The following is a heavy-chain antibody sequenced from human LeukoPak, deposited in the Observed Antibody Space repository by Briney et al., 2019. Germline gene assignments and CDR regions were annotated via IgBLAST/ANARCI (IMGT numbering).Heavy chain of an antibody. D-gene: IGHD7-27*01. CDR2: ISSSSSTI. J-gene: IGHJ6*03. CDR1: GFTFSSYW. Sequence: GGSLRLSCAASGFTFSSYWMSWVRQAPGKGLEWVSYISSSSSTIYYADSVKGRFTISRDNAKNSLYLQMNSLRAEDTAVYYCARGGETGDRFLYYYYYMDVWGKGTTVTVSS. CDR3: ARGGETGDRFLYYYYYMDV. V-gene: IGHV3-48*01.